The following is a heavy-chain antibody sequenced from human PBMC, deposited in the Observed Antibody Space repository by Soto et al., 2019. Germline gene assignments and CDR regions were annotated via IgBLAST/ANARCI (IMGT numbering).Heavy chain of an antibody. V-gene: IGHV3-33*01. CDR3: ARDEIGGTTFRGYRVY. D-gene: IGHD1-1*01. CDR1: GSIVTGCG. J-gene: IGHJ4*02. CDR2: ICFDGSNN. Sequence: QVHLVESGGGVAQTGRSLRLSCAAAGSIVTGCGVHLVRHAPGKGLEWVAAICFDGSNNDYADSVKGRFTISRANSKKMLYLKMQSLRVEDTAVYYCARDEIGGTTFRGYRVYWGEGTLVTVSS.